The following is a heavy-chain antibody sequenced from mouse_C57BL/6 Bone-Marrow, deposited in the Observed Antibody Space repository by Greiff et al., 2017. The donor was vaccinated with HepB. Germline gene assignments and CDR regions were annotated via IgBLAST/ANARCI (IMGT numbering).Heavy chain of an antibody. CDR3: ARGEDYGYDGFDY. CDR1: GYSFTDYN. D-gene: IGHD2-2*01. J-gene: IGHJ2*01. V-gene: IGHV1-39*01. CDR2: INPNYGTT. Sequence: VQLKESGPELVKPGASVKISCKASGYSFTDYNMNWVKQSNGKSLDWIGVINPNYGTTSYNQKFKGKATLTVDQSSSTAYMQLNSLTSEDSAVYYCARGEDYGYDGFDYWGQGTTLAVSS.